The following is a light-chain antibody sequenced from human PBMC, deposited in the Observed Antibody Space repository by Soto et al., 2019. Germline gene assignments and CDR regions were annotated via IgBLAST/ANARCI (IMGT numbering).Light chain of an antibody. CDR1: QSLNSW. V-gene: IGKV1-5*01. CDR3: QQYKSYSWT. J-gene: IGKJ1*01. CDR2: DAS. Sequence: DIQMTQSPSTLSASVGDRVTITCRASQSLNSWLAWYQQKPGKAPKLLIYDASSLESGVSSRFSGSGSGTEFTLTISSLQPDDFATYYCQQYKSYSWTFGQGTKVDIK.